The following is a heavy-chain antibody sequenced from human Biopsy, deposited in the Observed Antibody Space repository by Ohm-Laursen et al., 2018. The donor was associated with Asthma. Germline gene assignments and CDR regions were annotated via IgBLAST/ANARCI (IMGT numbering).Heavy chain of an antibody. CDR1: GVSIRSYY. V-gene: IGHV4-59*01. Sequence: SETLSLTCTVSGVSIRSYYWTWIRQPPGKGLEWIGNIHYSGSTCSNPPLKSRVTISVDTSKKQISLRLSSVIAADTAVYYCAGFCSGGNCPDHWGQGTLVTVSS. CDR3: AGFCSGGNCPDH. J-gene: IGHJ4*02. D-gene: IGHD2-15*01. CDR2: IHYSGST.